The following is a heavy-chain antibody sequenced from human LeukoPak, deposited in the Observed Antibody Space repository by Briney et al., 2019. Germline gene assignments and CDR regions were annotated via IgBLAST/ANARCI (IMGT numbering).Heavy chain of an antibody. V-gene: IGHV1-18*01. CDR2: ISAYNGNT. Sequence: ASVKVSCKASGYTFTIYGISWVRQAPGQGLEWMGWISAYNGNTNYAQKLQGRVTMTTDTSTSTAYMELRSLRSDDTAVYYCARDRYCSGGSCYSFTSNGWFDHWGQGTLVTVSS. D-gene: IGHD2-15*01. J-gene: IGHJ5*02. CDR1: GYTFTIYG. CDR3: ARDRYCSGGSCYSFTSNGWFDH.